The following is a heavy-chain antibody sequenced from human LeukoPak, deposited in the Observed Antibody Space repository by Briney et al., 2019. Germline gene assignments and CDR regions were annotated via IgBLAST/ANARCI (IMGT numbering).Heavy chain of an antibody. V-gene: IGHV5-51*01. CDR3: ARREDNGDFDY. Sequence: GESLKISCEGSGYTFSSYWIGWVRQMPGKGLEWMGIIYPGDSDTRYSPSFQGQVTFSADKSISTAYLQWSSLKASDTAMYYCARREDNGDFDYWGQGPRSPSPQ. CDR2: IYPGDSDT. CDR1: GYTFSSYW. D-gene: IGHD1-1*01. J-gene: IGHJ4*02.